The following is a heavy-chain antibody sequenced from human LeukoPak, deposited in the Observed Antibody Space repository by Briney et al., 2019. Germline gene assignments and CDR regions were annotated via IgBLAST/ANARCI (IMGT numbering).Heavy chain of an antibody. CDR3: ARGSTSDWPFDY. CDR2: INAVNGDT. Sequence: ASVKVSCKASGYTFTDYAIHWVRQAPGQRLEWMGWINAVNGDTKYSQKFQGRVTITRDTSASIVYMELSSLISEDTALYSCARGSTSDWPFDYWGQGTRVTVSS. CDR1: GYTFTDYA. D-gene: IGHD2-2*01. J-gene: IGHJ4*02. V-gene: IGHV1-3*01.